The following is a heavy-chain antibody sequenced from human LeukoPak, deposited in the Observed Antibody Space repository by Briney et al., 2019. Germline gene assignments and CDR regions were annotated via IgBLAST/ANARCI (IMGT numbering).Heavy chain of an antibody. CDR2: ISSSSSTI. J-gene: IGHJ4*02. D-gene: IGHD3-3*01. CDR3: ARTLRFLEWYSV. CDR1: GFTFSSYS. Sequence: GGSLRLSCAASGFTFSSYSMNWVRQAPGKGLEWVSYISSSSSTIYYADSVKGRFTISRDNAKNSLCLQMNSLRAEDTAVYYCARTLRFLEWYSVWGQGTLVTVSS. V-gene: IGHV3-48*01.